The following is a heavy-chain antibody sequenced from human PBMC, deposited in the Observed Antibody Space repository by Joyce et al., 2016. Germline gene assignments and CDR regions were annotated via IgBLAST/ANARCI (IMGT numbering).Heavy chain of an antibody. V-gene: IGHV2-5*01. D-gene: IGHD1-7*01. Sequence: QITLEGSGPSLVKPTETLTLTCTFSGFSLPTLGVTVGWIRQPPGKALEWLSLIYWNGDERYSPSLKSRLTITKDTSKNQVVLTMTDMDPVDTATYFCAHSRKLSGTKYYFDYWGQGTPVTVSS. CDR2: IYWNGDE. J-gene: IGHJ4*02. CDR1: GFSLPTLGVT. CDR3: AHSRKLSGTKYYFDY.